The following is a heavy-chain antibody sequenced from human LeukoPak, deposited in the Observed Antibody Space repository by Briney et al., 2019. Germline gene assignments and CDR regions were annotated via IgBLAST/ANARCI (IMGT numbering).Heavy chain of an antibody. V-gene: IGHV3-48*01. J-gene: IGHJ5*02. Sequence: GGSLRLSCTASGFTFSTYGMNWVRQAPGKGLEWVSYISTTSGPIYYADPVKGRFTISRDNAKNSLYLQMNSLRAEDTAVYYCAGGYCSDGTCYRFDPWGQGTLVTVSS. CDR2: ISTTSGPI. D-gene: IGHD2-15*01. CDR3: AGGYCSDGTCYRFDP. CDR1: GFTFSTYG.